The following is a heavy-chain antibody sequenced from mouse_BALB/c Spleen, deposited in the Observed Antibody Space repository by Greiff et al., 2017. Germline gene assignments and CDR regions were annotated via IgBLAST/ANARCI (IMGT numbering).Heavy chain of an antibody. J-gene: IGHJ3*01. CDR2: ISYSGST. D-gene: IGHD2-3*01. CDR1: GDSITSGY. V-gene: IGHV3-8*02. CDR3: ARVAMSGFAY. Sequence: EVKLVESGPSLVKPSQTLSLTCSVTGDSITSGYWNWIRKFPGNKLEYMGYISYSGSTYYNPSLKSRISITRDTSKNQYYLQLNSVTTEDTATYYCARVAMSGFAYWGQGTLVTVSA.